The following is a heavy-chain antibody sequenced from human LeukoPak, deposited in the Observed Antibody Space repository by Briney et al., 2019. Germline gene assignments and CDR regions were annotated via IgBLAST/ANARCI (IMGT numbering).Heavy chain of an antibody. CDR2: ISSSSSTI. Sequence: TGGSLRLSCAASGFTFSSYSMNWVRQAPGKGLEWVSYISSSSSTIYYADSVKGRFTISRDNAKNSLYLQMNSLRAEDTAVYYCARTNKDGYIGYYYYYMDVWGKGTTVTVSS. D-gene: IGHD5-24*01. CDR3: ARTNKDGYIGYYYYYMDV. J-gene: IGHJ6*03. CDR1: GFTFSSYS. V-gene: IGHV3-48*01.